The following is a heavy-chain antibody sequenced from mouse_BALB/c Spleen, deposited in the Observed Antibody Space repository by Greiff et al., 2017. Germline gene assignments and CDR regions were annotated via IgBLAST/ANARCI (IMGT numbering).Heavy chain of an antibody. Sequence: VQLQQSGAELARPGASVKMSCKASGYTFTSYTMHWVKQRPGQGLEWIGYINPSSGYTNYNQKFKDKATLTADKSSSTAYMQLSSLTSEDSAVYYCARGPTMITSMDYWGQGTSVTVSS. J-gene: IGHJ4*01. CDR3: ARGPTMITSMDY. CDR1: GYTFTSYT. V-gene: IGHV1-4*01. D-gene: IGHD2-4*01. CDR2: INPSSGYT.